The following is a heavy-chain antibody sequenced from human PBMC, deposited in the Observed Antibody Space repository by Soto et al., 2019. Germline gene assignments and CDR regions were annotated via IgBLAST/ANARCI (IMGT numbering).Heavy chain of an antibody. D-gene: IGHD3-22*01. CDR3: AREKIDSSGYYFDY. CDR1: GGSINSGNSY. CDR2: IYYRGST. J-gene: IGHJ4*02. V-gene: IGHV4-30-4*01. Sequence: QVQLQESGPGLVKPSQTLSLTCTVSGGSINSGNSYWSWIRQPPGKGLEWIGFIYYRGSTYYNPTLQSRVAMSIDTSKNQFSLKLSSVTAADTAVYYCAREKIDSSGYYFDYWGQGNLATVSS.